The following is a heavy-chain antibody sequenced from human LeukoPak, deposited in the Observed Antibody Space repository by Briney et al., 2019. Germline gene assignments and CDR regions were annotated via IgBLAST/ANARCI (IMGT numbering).Heavy chain of an antibody. J-gene: IGHJ4*02. V-gene: IGHV4-34*01. D-gene: IGHD5-18*01. CDR3: AREGYSYGSYAFDY. CDR2: INHSGST. CDR1: GGSFSGYY. Sequence: SETLSLTCAVYGGSFSGYYWSWIRQPPGKGLEWIGEINHSGSTNYNPSLKSRVTISVDTSKNQFSLKVRSVTAADTAVYYCAREGYSYGSYAFDYWGQGTLVTVSS.